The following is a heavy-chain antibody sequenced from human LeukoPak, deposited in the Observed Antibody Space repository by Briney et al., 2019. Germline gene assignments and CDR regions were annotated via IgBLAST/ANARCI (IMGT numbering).Heavy chain of an antibody. CDR1: GGSISSGDYY. V-gene: IGHV4-30-4*01. J-gene: IGHJ4*02. D-gene: IGHD4/OR15-4a*01. CDR2: IYYSGST. Sequence: SETLSLTCTVSGGSISSGDYYWSWIRQPPGKGLEWIGYIYYSGSTYYNPSLKSRVTISVDTSKNQFSLKLSSVTAADTAVYYCARVGGSFDYGPPGGFDYWGQGTLVTVSS. CDR3: ARVGGSFDYGPPGGFDY.